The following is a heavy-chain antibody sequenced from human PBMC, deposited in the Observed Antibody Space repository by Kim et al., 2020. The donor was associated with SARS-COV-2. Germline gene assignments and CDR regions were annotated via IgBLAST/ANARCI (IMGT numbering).Heavy chain of an antibody. Sequence: SETLSLTCTVSGGSISYYYWSWIRQPPGKGLEWIGYVFDSGSTNYSPSLKSRVTISLGTSKKQFSLQLTSVTAADTAVSYCARGKYFYDGSGNPRFWYF. J-gene: IGHJ2*01. D-gene: IGHD3-22*01. CDR2: VFDSGST. CDR3: ARGKYFYDGSGNPRFWYF. V-gene: IGHV4-59*01. CDR1: GGSISYYY.